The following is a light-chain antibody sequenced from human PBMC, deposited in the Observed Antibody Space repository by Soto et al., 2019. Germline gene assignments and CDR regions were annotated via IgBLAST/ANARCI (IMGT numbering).Light chain of an antibody. CDR1: QSVLYSAKNKNF. J-gene: IGKJ4*01. CDR2: WAS. Sequence: DIFLTQSPYSLAVSLGERATIHCKSSQSVLYSAKNKNFLTWYQQKPGQPPKLLIYWASTRKSGVPDRFSGSGSGTDFTLTISSLQAEDLAVYYCQQYYSSSLTFGGGTKVDIK. V-gene: IGKV4-1*01. CDR3: QQYYSSSLT.